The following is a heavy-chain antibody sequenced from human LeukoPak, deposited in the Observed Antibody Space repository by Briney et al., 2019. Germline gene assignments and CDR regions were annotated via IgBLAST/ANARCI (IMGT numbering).Heavy chain of an antibody. CDR2: MIPIFGIA. J-gene: IGHJ6*02. V-gene: IGHV1-69*10. Sequence: ASVKVSCKASGGTFISYAISWVRQAPGQGLEWMGGMIPIFGIANYAQKFQGRVTITADKSTSTAYMELSSLRSEDTAVYYCARSCRGLWFGENYYYYGMDVWGQGTTVTVSS. CDR1: GGTFISYA. CDR3: ARSCRGLWFGENYYYYGMDV. D-gene: IGHD3-10*01.